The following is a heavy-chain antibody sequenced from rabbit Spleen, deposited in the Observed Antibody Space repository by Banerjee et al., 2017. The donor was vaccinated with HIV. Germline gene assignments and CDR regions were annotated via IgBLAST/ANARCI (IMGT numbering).Heavy chain of an antibody. CDR2: INTATGKG. CDR3: ARDLVCAIGWNFNL. V-gene: IGHV1S45*01. J-gene: IGHJ4*01. D-gene: IGHD5-1*01. CDR1: GLSFSDRDV. Sequence: QEQLVESGGGLVQPEGSLTLTCTASGLSFSDRDVMCWVRQAPGKGLEWIACINTATGKGVYANWAKGRFAISKTSSTTVTLQMTSLTAADTATYFCARDLVCAIGWNFNLCGQCTLVTVS.